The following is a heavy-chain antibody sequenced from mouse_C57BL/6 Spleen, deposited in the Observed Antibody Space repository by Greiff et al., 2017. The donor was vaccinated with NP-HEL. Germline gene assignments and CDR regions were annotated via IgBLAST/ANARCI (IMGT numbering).Heavy chain of an antibody. CDR1: GYTFTSYW. CDR3: ARPYYSNYGWFAY. V-gene: IGHV1-69*01. J-gene: IGHJ3*01. CDR2: IDPSDSYT. Sequence: VQLQQSGAELVMPGASVKLSCKASGYTFTSYWMHWVKQRPGQGLEWIGEIDPSDSYTNYNQKFKGKSTLTVDKSSSTAYMQLSSLTSEDSAVYYCARPYYSNYGWFAYWGQGTLVTVSA. D-gene: IGHD2-5*01.